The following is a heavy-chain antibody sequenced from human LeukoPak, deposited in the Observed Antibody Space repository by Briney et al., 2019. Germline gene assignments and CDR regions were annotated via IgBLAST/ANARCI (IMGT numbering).Heavy chain of an antibody. D-gene: IGHD3-16*02. Sequence: PGGSLRLSCAASGFTFSCCGMTWVRQAPGKGLEWVSGISGSGGRAYYADSVQGRFTISRDNAKNSLYLQMNSLRAEDTAVYYCARDAPRNSGSSLIYWGQGTLVTVSS. V-gene: IGHV3-23*01. J-gene: IGHJ4*02. CDR3: ARDAPRNSGSSLIY. CDR1: GFTFSCCG. CDR2: ISGSGGRA.